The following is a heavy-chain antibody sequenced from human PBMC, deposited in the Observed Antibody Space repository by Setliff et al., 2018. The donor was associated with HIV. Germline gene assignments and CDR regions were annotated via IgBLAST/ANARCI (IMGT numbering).Heavy chain of an antibody. J-gene: IGHJ4*02. CDR1: AVSIGGYS. Sequence: SETLSLTCTVSAVSIGGYSWNWIRQTPGKGLEWIGYIYENAYAHYTVSLRSRVTVSMDTSKNQFSLTLRSVTAADRAVYYCARAQMHRGVVSWSLYYFDYWGQGALVTVSS. CDR2: IYENAYA. V-gene: IGHV4-59*01. D-gene: IGHD3-10*01. CDR3: ARAQMHRGVVSWSLYYFDY.